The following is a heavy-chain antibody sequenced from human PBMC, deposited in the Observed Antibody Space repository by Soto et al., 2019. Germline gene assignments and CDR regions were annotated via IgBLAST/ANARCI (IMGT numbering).Heavy chain of an antibody. D-gene: IGHD1-7*01. CDR2: ISAYNGNI. V-gene: IGHV1-18*01. Sequence: ASVKVSCKASAYTFTNYGISWVRQAPGQGLEWMGWISAYNGNINYAQKFRGRVTMTTDTSTSSAYLEVRSLRSDDTAVYYCARSGRRWNLRDLDSWGQGTLVTVSS. CDR1: AYTFTNYG. CDR3: ARSGRRWNLRDLDS. J-gene: IGHJ4*02.